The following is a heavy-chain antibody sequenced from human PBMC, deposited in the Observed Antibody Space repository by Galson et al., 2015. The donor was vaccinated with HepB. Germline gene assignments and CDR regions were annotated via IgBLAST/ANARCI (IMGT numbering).Heavy chain of an antibody. D-gene: IGHD3-10*01. V-gene: IGHV3-48*01. J-gene: IGHJ4*02. Sequence: SLRLSCAASGFTFDDYGMSWVRQAPGKGLEWVSYISSSSRTEYYADSVKGRFTISRDNAKNSLYLQMNSLRAEDTAVYYCARCPFTEYYGSGTYFDIWGQGTLVTVSS. CDR1: GFTFDDYG. CDR2: ISSSSRTE. CDR3: ARCPFTEYYGSGTYFDI.